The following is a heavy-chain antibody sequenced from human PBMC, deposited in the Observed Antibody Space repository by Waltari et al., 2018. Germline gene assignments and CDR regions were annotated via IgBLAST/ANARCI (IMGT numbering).Heavy chain of an antibody. J-gene: IGHJ4*02. CDR3: ARDGLGDHGTGSYYQFF. Sequence: EVHLVESGGGLVQPGGSLRLSCAASGFTFTDYWMSGVRQAPGKGPEWVANIHKDGSEKNYVDYVKGRFTISRDNAKDSVYLQMNSLRADDTAVYYCARDGLGDHGTGSYYQFFWGQGVPVTVSS. V-gene: IGHV3-7*01. CDR1: GFTFTDYW. D-gene: IGHD3-10*01. CDR2: IHKDGSEK.